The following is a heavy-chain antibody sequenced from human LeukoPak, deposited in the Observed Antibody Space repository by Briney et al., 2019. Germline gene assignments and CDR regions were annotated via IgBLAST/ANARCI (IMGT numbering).Heavy chain of an antibody. D-gene: IGHD3-22*01. CDR1: GFTFSSYA. CDR2: ISYDGSNK. CDR3: AGRITMIVGPPRY. J-gene: IGHJ4*02. V-gene: IGHV3-30*14. Sequence: GGSLRLSCAASGFTFSSYAMHWVRQAPGKGLEWVAVISYDGSNKYYADSVKGRFTISRDNSKNTLYLQMNSLRAEDTAVYYCAGRITMIVGPPRYWGQGTLVTVSS.